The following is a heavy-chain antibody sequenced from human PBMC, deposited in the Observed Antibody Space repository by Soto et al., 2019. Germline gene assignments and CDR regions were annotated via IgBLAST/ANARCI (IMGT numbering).Heavy chain of an antibody. CDR3: VRHGNGTPYYFDY. CDR2: IDPSDSYT. J-gene: IGHJ4*02. Sequence: EVQLVQSGAEVKKPGESLRLSCKGSGYRFISYWISWVRQRPGKGLEWVGRIDPSDSYTVYSPSFQGHVTISIDMSVSTAYLQWSSLQASDTATYFCVRHGNGTPYYFDYWGRGTLVPVSS. CDR1: GYRFISYW. D-gene: IGHD1-1*01. V-gene: IGHV5-10-1*03.